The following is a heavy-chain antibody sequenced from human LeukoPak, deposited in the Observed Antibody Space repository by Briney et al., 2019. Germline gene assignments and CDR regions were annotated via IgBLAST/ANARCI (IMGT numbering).Heavy chain of an antibody. V-gene: IGHV3-30*18. CDR3: AKDNVLRYFDWSPLVGANWFDP. D-gene: IGHD3-9*01. J-gene: IGHJ5*02. CDR2: ISYDGSNK. Sequence: PGRSLRLSCAASGFTFSSYGMHWARQAPGKGLEWVAVISYDGSNKYYADSVKGRFTISRDNSKNTLYLQMNSLRAEDTAVYYCAKDNVLRYFDWSPLVGANWFDPWGQGTLVTVSS. CDR1: GFTFSSYG.